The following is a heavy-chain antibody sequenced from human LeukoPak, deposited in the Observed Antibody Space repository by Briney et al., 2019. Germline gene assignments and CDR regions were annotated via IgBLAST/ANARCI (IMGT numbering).Heavy chain of an antibody. V-gene: IGHV3-43*01. J-gene: IGHJ4*02. Sequence: GVSLRLSCATSGFTFDRYTIHWVRQAPGKGLEWVSLAGWAGGTTYYSDSVRGRFTISRDSGKNSVYLQMNSLTTDDTAFYFCAKELDTNYWGQGALVTVSS. CDR1: GFTFDRYT. D-gene: IGHD2-8*01. CDR2: AGWAGGTT. CDR3: AKELDTNY.